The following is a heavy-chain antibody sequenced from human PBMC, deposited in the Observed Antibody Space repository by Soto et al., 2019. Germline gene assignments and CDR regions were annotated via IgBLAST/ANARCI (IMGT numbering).Heavy chain of an antibody. D-gene: IGHD3-3*01. CDR2: ISSNGGST. CDR1: GFTFSSYA. Sequence: GGSLRLSCAASGFTFSSYAMHWVRQAPGKGLEYVSAISSNGGSTYYANSVKGRFTISRDNSKNTLYLQMGSLRAEDMAVYYCAMGTGPNDFWRPDAFDIWGQGKMVTVSS. V-gene: IGHV3-64*01. CDR3: AMGTGPNDFWRPDAFDI. J-gene: IGHJ3*02.